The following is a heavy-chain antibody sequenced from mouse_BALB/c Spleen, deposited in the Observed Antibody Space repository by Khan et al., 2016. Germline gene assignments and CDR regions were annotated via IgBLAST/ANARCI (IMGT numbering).Heavy chain of an antibody. V-gene: IGHV4-1*02. D-gene: IGHD1-2*01. CDR3: ARLHYYGYMNY. CDR2: INPDSSTI. CDR1: GFDFNRYW. Sequence: EVQLQESGGGLVQPGGSLKLSCAASGFDFNRYWMSWVRQAPGKGLEWIGEINPDSSTINYTPSLKDKFIISRDNAKNTLYLQMSKVRSEDTALYFCARLHYYGYMNYWGQGTTLTVSS. J-gene: IGHJ2*01.